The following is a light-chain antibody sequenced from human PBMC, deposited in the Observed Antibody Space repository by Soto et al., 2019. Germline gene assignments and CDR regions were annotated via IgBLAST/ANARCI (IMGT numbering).Light chain of an antibody. J-gene: IGKJ3*01. Sequence: DIVMTQTPLSLSVTPGQPASISCKSSESLLPSGGKTFLYWYLQKSGQPPQVLIYDVSSRFPGVPDRFTGSGSGTDFTPKIGRVEAEDVGVYYCLQSTQLPFTFGPGTKVEIK. CDR3: LQSTQLPFT. CDR1: ESLLPSGGKTF. CDR2: DVS. V-gene: IGKV2D-29*01.